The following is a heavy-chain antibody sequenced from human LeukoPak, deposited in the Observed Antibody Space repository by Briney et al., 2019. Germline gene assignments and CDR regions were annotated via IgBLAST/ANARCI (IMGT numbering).Heavy chain of an antibody. CDR3: AREESDWSSLGYFYHYMDV. CDR2: IYSSGST. V-gene: IGHV4-61*02. Sequence: SETLSLTCTVSGGSISSSSYYWGWIRQPAGKGLEWIGRIYSSGSTNYKPSLKSRVTISVDASKNQFSLKLGSVTAADTAVYYCAREESDWSSLGYFYHYMDVWGKGTTVTISS. CDR1: GGSISSSSYY. D-gene: IGHD3-9*01. J-gene: IGHJ6*03.